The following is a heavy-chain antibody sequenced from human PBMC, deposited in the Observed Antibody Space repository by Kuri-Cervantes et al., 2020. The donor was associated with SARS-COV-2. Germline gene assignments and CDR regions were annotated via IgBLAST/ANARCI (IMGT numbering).Heavy chain of an antibody. J-gene: IGHJ3*02. CDR3: AGGGWLAHFDI. V-gene: IGHV4-39*07. CDR1: GGSISSSSYY. CDR2: IYYSGST. Sequence: GSLRLSCTVSGGSISSSSYYWGWIRQPPGKGLEWIGSIYYSGSTYYNPSLKSRVTISVDTSKNQFSLKLSSVTAADTAVYYCAGGGWLAHFDIWGQGTMVTVSS. D-gene: IGHD6-19*01.